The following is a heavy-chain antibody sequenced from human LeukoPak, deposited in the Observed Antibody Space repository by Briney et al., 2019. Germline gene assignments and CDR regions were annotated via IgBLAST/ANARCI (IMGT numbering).Heavy chain of an antibody. CDR1: DFSFSNYW. V-gene: IGHV3-7*01. J-gene: IGHJ4*02. D-gene: IGHD3-22*01. CDR3: ARVGSSGYYSGHFDH. CDR2: IRGDESRK. Sequence: GGSLRLSCTASDFSFSNYWMTWLRQAPGKGLEWVANIRGDESRKYYLDSVTGRFTISRDNAKNSLYLQMNSLRAEDTAVYYCARVGSSGYYSGHFDHWGQGTLVTVSS.